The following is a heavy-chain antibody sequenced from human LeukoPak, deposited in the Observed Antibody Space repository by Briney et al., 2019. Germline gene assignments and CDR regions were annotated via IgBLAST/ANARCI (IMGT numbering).Heavy chain of an antibody. CDR2: ISWNSGNI. CDR3: ARGYEYSSSPVDY. CDR1: GFTFDDYA. V-gene: IGHV3-9*01. Sequence: GGSLRLSCAASGFTFDDYAMHWVRQAPGKGLEWVSGISWNSGNIGYADSVKGRFTITRDNAKNSLYLQMNSLRAEDTALYYCARGYEYSSSPVDYWGQGTLVTVSP. J-gene: IGHJ4*02. D-gene: IGHD6-6*01.